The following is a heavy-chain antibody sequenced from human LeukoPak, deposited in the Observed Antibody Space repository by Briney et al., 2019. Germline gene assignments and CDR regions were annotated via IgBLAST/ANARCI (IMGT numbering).Heavy chain of an antibody. Sequence: GASVKVSCKASGYTFTGYYMHWVRRAPGQGLEWMGWINPDSGGTNYAQNFQGRVTMTRDTSISTVYMELSSLKSGDTAVYYCAGAGDSGNYYYYFDFWGQGTLVTVSS. D-gene: IGHD1-26*01. CDR3: AGAGDSGNYYYYFDF. CDR2: INPDSGGT. V-gene: IGHV1-2*02. CDR1: GYTFTGYY. J-gene: IGHJ4*02.